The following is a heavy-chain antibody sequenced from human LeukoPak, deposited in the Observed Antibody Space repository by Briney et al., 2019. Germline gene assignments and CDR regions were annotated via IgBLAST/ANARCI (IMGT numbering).Heavy chain of an antibody. J-gene: IGHJ3*02. V-gene: IGHV1-69*04. Sequence: SVKVSCKASGGTFSSYAFNWVRQAPGQGLEWVGRIIPLLGVTNHAQKLQGRVTVTADPATNTAYMELSSLIPDDTAVYYCARARTMITFGGVRHAFDIWGQGTLVTVSS. CDR1: GGTFSSYA. D-gene: IGHD3-16*01. CDR3: ARARTMITFGGVRHAFDI. CDR2: IIPLLGVT.